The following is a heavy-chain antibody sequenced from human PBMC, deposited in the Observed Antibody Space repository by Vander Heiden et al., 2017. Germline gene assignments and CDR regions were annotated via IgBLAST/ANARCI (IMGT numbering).Heavy chain of an antibody. J-gene: IGHJ4*02. Sequence: QVPLVQSGAEVKKPGASVKVSCKASGYTFTSYGLSWVRQARGQGLEWMGWISAFNGNTNYVQRLQGRVTMTTDTSTSTAYMELRSLKSDDTAVYYCARDYYDSSTTYYFDYWGQGTLVTVSS. CDR3: ARDYYDSSTTYYFDY. V-gene: IGHV1-18*01. D-gene: IGHD3-22*01. CDR1: GYTFTSYG. CDR2: ISAFNGNT.